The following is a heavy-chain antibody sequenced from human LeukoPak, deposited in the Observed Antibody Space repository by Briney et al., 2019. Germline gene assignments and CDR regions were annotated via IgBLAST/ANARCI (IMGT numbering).Heavy chain of an antibody. J-gene: IGHJ5*02. V-gene: IGHV5-51*03. CDR1: GYSFTSYW. CDR2: IYPGDSDT. Sequence: GESLKNSCKGSGYSFTSYWIGWGPQMPGKGLEWMGIIYPGDSDTRYSPSFQGQVTISADKSISTAYLQWSSLKASDTAMYYCAGGYCSGGSCYWFDPWGQGTLVTVSS. D-gene: IGHD2-15*01. CDR3: AGGYCSGGSCYWFDP.